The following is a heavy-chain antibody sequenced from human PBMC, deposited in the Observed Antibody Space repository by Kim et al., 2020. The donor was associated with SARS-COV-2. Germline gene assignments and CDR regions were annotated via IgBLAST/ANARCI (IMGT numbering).Heavy chain of an antibody. V-gene: IGHV3-23*01. J-gene: IGHJ4*02. D-gene: IGHD3-10*01. CDR3: ALYGSGSYYNPLFDY. CDR1: GFTFSSYA. Sequence: GGSLRLSCAASGFTFSSYAMSWVRQAPGKGLEWVSAISGSGGSTYYADSVKGRFTISRDNSKNTLYLQMNSLRAEDTAVYYCALYGSGSYYNPLFDYWGQGTLVTVSS. CDR2: ISGSGGST.